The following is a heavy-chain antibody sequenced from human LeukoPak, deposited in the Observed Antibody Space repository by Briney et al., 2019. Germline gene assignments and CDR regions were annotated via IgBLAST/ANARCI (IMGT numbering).Heavy chain of an antibody. CDR2: ISGSGGST. V-gene: IGHV3-23*01. Sequence: GGSLRLSCAASGFTFSRYAMSWVRQAPGKGLEWVSAISGSGGSTYYADSVKGRFTISRDNSKNTLYLQMNSLRSEDTAVYYCARSGGRVTMVRGVKACYYGMDVWGQGTTVTVSS. CDR3: ARSGGRVTMVRGVKACYYGMDV. D-gene: IGHD3-10*01. J-gene: IGHJ6*02. CDR1: GFTFSRYA.